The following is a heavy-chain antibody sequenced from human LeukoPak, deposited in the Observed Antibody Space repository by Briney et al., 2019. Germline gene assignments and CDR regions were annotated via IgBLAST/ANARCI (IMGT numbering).Heavy chain of an antibody. J-gene: IGHJ3*02. D-gene: IGHD6-19*01. CDR3: ARGRHSSGWYRSAFDI. CDR2: INHSGST. Sequence: PSETLSLTCAVYGGSFSGYYWSWIRQPPGKGLEWIGEINHSGSTNYNPSLKSRVTISVDTSKNQFSLKLSSVTAADTAVYYCARGRHSSGWYRSAFDIWGQGTMVTVSS. CDR1: GGSFSGYY. V-gene: IGHV4-34*01.